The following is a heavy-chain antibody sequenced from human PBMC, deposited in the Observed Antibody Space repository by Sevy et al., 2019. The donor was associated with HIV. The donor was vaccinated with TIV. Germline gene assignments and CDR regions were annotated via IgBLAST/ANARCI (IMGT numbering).Heavy chain of an antibody. V-gene: IGHV4-34*01. Sequence: SETLSLTCAVYGGSFSGYYWSWIRQPPGKGLEWIGEINHSGSTNYNPSLKSRVTISVDTSKNQFSLKLSSVTAADTAVYYCARGYYYYSSGYYSRLVERRGLYYFDYWGQGTLVTVSS. CDR1: GGSFSGYY. J-gene: IGHJ4*02. CDR3: ARGYYYYSSGYYSRLVERRGLYYFDY. D-gene: IGHD3-22*01. CDR2: INHSGST.